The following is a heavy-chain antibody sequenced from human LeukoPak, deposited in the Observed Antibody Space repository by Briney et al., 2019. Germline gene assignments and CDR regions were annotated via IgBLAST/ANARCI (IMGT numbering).Heavy chain of an antibody. CDR2: VYYSGTT. CDR1: GYSISSGYY. Sequence: PETLSLTCAVSGYSISSGYYWGWIRQPPGKGLEWIGSVYYSGTTYYNPSLKSRVTISVDTSKNQFSLKLSSVTAADTAVYYCARAKSGSLGVYFEYWGQGTLVTVSS. D-gene: IGHD1-26*01. J-gene: IGHJ4*02. CDR3: ARAKSGSLGVYFEY. V-gene: IGHV4-38-2*01.